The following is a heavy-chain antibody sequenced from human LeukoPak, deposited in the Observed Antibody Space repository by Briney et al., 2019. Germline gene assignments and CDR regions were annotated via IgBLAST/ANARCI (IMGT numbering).Heavy chain of an antibody. CDR1: GYSISSGYY. CDR2: IYHSGST. J-gene: IGHJ3*02. V-gene: IGHV4-38-2*02. Sequence: SETLSLTCTVSGYSISSGYYWGWIRQPPGKGLEWIGSIYHSGSTYYNPSLKSRVTISVDTSKNQFSLKLSSVTAADTAVYYCASGSRSAVITDDAFDIWGQGTMVTVSS. D-gene: IGHD2-15*01. CDR3: ASGSRSAVITDDAFDI.